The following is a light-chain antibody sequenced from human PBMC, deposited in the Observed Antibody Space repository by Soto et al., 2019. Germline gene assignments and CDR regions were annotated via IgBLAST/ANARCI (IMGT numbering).Light chain of an antibody. J-gene: IGKJ2*01. V-gene: IGKV1-5*01. Sequence: DIQMTQSPSTLSASVGDRVTITCRASQTISNWLAWYQQKRGKAPKLLIFDASTLESGVPSRFSGSGSGTEFTLTISRLQHADFAPDYCHPYSFLYTFGQGTKLEIK. CDR1: QTISNW. CDR3: HPYSFLYT. CDR2: DAS.